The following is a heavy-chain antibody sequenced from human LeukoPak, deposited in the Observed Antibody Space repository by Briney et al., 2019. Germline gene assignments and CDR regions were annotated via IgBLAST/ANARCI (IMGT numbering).Heavy chain of an antibody. J-gene: IGHJ4*02. V-gene: IGHV1-18*01. Sequence: ASVKVSCKASGYTFTSYGISWVRQAPGQGLEWMGWISAYNGNTNYAQKLQGRVTMTTDTSTSTAYMELRSLRSDDTAVYYCARRLYDSSGYFFATKPSPLDYWGQGTLVTVSS. D-gene: IGHD3-22*01. CDR3: ARRLYDSSGYFFATKPSPLDY. CDR2: ISAYNGNT. CDR1: GYTFTSYG.